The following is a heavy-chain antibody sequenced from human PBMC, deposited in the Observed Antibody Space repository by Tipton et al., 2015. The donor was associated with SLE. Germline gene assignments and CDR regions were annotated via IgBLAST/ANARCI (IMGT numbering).Heavy chain of an antibody. CDR1: GGSFSGYY. CDR3: AASRYSYGFDY. D-gene: IGHD5-18*01. CDR2: INHSGST. Sequence: TLSLTCAVYGGSFSGYYWSWIRQPPGEGLEWIGEINHSGSTNYNPSLKSRVTISVDTSKNQFSLKLSSVTAADTAVYYCAASRYSYGFDYWGQGTLVTVSS. J-gene: IGHJ4*02. V-gene: IGHV4-34*01.